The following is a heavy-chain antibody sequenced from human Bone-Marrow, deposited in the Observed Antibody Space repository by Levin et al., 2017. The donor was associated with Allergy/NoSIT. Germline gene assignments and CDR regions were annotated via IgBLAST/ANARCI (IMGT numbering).Heavy chain of an antibody. CDR3: ARGNYGSGTYADY. CDR2: IYYSGTT. Sequence: SQTLSLTCTVSGDSISRSTYYWGCIRQPPGKGLEWIGNIYYSGTTYYNPSLKSRVTISADSSKNQLSLKVMSVTATDTAVYYCARGNYGSGTYADYWGQGTLVTVSS. D-gene: IGHD3-10*01. J-gene: IGHJ4*02. V-gene: IGHV4-39*01. CDR1: GDSISRSTYY.